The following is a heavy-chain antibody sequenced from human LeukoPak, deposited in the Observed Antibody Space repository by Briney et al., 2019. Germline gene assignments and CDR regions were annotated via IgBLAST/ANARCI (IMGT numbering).Heavy chain of an antibody. J-gene: IGHJ4*02. Sequence: GASVKVSCKAAGYPFTRSAISCMRRAPGQGLEWMGWISAYNGNTNYAQKLQGRVTMTTDTSTSTAYMELRSQRSDDPTVYCVLRDGMEAAKGRFKIFDYWGQGTLVTVSS. D-gene: IGHD6-13*01. V-gene: IGHV1-18*01. CDR3: LRDGMEAAKGRFKIFDY. CDR2: ISAYNGNT. CDR1: GYPFTRSA.